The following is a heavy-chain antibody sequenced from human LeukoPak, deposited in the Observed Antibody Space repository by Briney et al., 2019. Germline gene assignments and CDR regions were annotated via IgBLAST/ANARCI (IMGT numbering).Heavy chain of an antibody. CDR2: IIPIFGTA. D-gene: IGHD2-2*01. CDR3: ARSLGYCSSTSCVNFNFDY. CDR1: GGTFSSYA. V-gene: IGHV1-69*01. J-gene: IGHJ4*02. Sequence: SVKVSCKASGGTFSSYAISWVRQAPGQGLEWMGGIIPIFGTANYAQKFQGRVTITADESTSTAYMELSGLRSEDTAVYYCARSLGYCSSTSCVNFNFDYWGQGTLVTVSS.